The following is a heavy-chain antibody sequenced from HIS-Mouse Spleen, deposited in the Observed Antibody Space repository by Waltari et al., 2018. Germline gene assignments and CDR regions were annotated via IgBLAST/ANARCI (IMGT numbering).Heavy chain of an antibody. V-gene: IGHV4-39*07. CDR3: AREIPYSSSWYDWYFDL. D-gene: IGHD6-13*01. J-gene: IGHJ2*01. CDR1: GGSISSSSYY. Sequence: QLQLQESGPGLVKPWETLSLPCPVPGGSISSSSYYWGWIRQPPGKGLEWIGSIYYSGSTYYNPSLKSRVTISVDTSKNQFSLKLSSVTAADTAVYYCAREIPYSSSWYDWYFDLWGRGTLVTVSS. CDR2: IYYSGST.